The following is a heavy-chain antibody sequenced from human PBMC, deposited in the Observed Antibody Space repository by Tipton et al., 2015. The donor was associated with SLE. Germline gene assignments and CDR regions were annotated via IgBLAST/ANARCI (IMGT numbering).Heavy chain of an antibody. Sequence: TLSLTCTVSGGSISGYYWSLIRQPAGKGLEWIGRGYNTGGTNYNPSLKSRVNMSVDTSKNQFSLKVNSVTAADTAVYYCARDFRGAFDIWGQGTMVTVSS. V-gene: IGHV4-4*07. J-gene: IGHJ3*02. CDR2: GYNTGGT. CDR1: GGSISGYY. D-gene: IGHD5-24*01. CDR3: ARDFRGAFDI.